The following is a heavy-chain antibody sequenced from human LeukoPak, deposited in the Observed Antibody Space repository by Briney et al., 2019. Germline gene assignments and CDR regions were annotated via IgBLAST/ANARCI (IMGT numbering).Heavy chain of an antibody. CDR3: ARDLKSEYYFDY. CDR2: IYHSGST. Sequence: SETLSLTCTVSGYSISSGYYWGWIRQPPGKGLEWICSIYHSGSTYYSPSLKSRATISVDMSKNQFSLKLTSVIAADTAVYYCARDLKSEYYFDYWGQGTLVTVSS. V-gene: IGHV4-38-2*02. D-gene: IGHD3-10*01. J-gene: IGHJ4*02. CDR1: GYSISSGYY.